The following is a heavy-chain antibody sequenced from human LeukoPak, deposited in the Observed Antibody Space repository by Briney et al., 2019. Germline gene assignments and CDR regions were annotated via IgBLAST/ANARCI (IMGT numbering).Heavy chain of an antibody. V-gene: IGHV1-2*06. CDR3: ARGSMTTVTIYWFDP. CDR1: GYTFTGYY. CDR2: INPNSGGT. Sequence: ASVKVSCKASGYTFTGYYMHWVRQAPGQGLEWMGRINPNSGGTNYAQKFQGRVTMTRDTSISTAYMELSRLRSDDTAVYYCARGSMTTVTIYWFDPWGQGTLVTVSS. D-gene: IGHD4-17*01. J-gene: IGHJ5*02.